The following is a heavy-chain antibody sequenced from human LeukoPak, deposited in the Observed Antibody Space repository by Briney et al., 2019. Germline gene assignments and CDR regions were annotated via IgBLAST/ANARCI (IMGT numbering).Heavy chain of an antibody. V-gene: IGHV5-51*01. Sequence: GESLRISCKGSGYSFTSYWIGWVRQMPGKGLEWMGIIYPGDSDTKYSPSFQGQVTISADKSISTAYLQWSSLKASDTAMYYCARRFCSSTTCYEEFDYWGQGTLVSVSS. CDR1: GYSFTSYW. J-gene: IGHJ4*02. D-gene: IGHD2-2*01. CDR3: ARRFCSSTTCYEEFDY. CDR2: IYPGDSDT.